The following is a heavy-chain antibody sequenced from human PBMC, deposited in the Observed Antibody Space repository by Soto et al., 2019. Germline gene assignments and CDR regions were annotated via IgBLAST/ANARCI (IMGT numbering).Heavy chain of an antibody. Sequence: QVQLVESGGGVVQPGRSLRLSCAASGFTFSSYGMHWVRQAPGKGLEWVAVIWYDGSNKYYADSVKGRFTISRDNSKNTLYLQMTSLRAEDTAVYYCARDRGDYDILTGYYLGYWGQGTLVTVSS. CDR1: GFTFSSYG. CDR3: ARDRGDYDILTGYYLGY. V-gene: IGHV3-33*01. CDR2: IWYDGSNK. D-gene: IGHD3-9*01. J-gene: IGHJ4*02.